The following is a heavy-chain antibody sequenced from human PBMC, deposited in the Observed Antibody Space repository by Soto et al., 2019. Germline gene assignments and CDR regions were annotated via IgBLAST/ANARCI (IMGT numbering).Heavy chain of an antibody. J-gene: IGHJ5*02. CDR1: GFTFSNYN. CDR3: ARGRSKHDNRPNWFDP. V-gene: IGHV3-21*01. Sequence: GGSLRLSCAASGFTFSNYNMNWVRQAPGKGLEWLSSISSSGTYTYYADSVKGRFTISRDNAKNSLFLQMNSLRAEDTAVYSCARGRSKHDNRPNWFDPWGQGILVTVSS. D-gene: IGHD3-22*01. CDR2: ISSSGTYT.